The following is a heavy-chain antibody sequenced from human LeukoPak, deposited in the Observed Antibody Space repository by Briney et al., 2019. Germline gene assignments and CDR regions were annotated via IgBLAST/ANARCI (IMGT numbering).Heavy chain of an antibody. Sequence: GGSLRLSCAASGFTFSNTWMAWVRQAPGKGREWVANINQDGSTKQYVDSVKGRFTISRDNAKNSLYMQMNSLRAEDTAVYYCARDQIGSLDYWGQGTLVTVSS. CDR3: ARDQIGSLDY. D-gene: IGHD1-26*01. V-gene: IGHV3-7*01. CDR1: GFTFSNTW. J-gene: IGHJ4*02. CDR2: INQDGSTK.